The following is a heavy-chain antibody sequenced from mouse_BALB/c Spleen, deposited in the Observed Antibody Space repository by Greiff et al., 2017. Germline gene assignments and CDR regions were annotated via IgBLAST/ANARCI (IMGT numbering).Heavy chain of an antibody. CDR1: GYSFTSDYV. D-gene: IGHD2-4*01. CDR2: ISYSGST. Sequence: DVQLVESGPGLVKPSQSLSLTCTVSGYSFTSDYVWNWLRQLPGNKLEWMVYISYSGSTSNNPSLKSRISITRDTTKNQFFLQLNSVTTKATATYYCARGAYDFVCWYFDVWGAGTTVTVSS. J-gene: IGHJ1*01. V-gene: IGHV3-2*02. CDR3: ARGAYDFVCWYFDV.